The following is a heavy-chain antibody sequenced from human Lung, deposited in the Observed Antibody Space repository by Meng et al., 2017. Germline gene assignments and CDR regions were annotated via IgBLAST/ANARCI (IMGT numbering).Heavy chain of an antibody. Sequence: QVHLQLWGAGLLKPSETLALTCVVSGGSFSDYYWSWIRQPPGKGLEWIGEINHSGSTNYNPSLESRATISVDTSQNNLSLKLSSVTAADSAVYYCARGPTTMAHDFDYWGQGTLVTVSS. V-gene: IGHV4-34*01. CDR2: INHSGST. J-gene: IGHJ4*02. D-gene: IGHD4-11*01. CDR1: GGSFSDYY. CDR3: ARGPTTMAHDFDY.